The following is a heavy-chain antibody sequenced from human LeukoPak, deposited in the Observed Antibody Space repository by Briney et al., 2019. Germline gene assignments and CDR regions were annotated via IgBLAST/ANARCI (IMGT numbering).Heavy chain of an antibody. J-gene: IGHJ3*02. CDR2: ISSSSSYI. D-gene: IGHD6-13*01. CDR3: ARDRTLGYSSPDAFDI. CDR1: GFTFSSYS. V-gene: IGHV3-21*01. Sequence: PGGSLRLSCAASGFTFSSYSMNWVRQAPGKGLEWVSSISSSSSYIYYADSVKGRFTISRDNAKNSLYLQMNSLRAEDTAVYYCARDRTLGYSSPDAFDIWGQGTMVTVSS.